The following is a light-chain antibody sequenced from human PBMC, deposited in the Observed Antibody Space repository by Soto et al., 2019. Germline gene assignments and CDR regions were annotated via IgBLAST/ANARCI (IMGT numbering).Light chain of an antibody. V-gene: IGKV3D-11*01. CDR2: DAS. Sequence: EIVLTQSPATLSLSPGERATLSCRASQGVSSYLAWYQQKPGQAPRLLIYDASNRATGIPARFSGSGPGTDFTLTFSSLEPEDFAVYYCQQRSNWPYTFGQGTKLEIK. CDR3: QQRSNWPYT. J-gene: IGKJ2*01. CDR1: QGVSSY.